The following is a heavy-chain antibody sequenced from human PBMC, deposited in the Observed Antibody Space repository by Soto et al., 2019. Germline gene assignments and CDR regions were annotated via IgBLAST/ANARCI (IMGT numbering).Heavy chain of an antibody. CDR1: GYSISSGYY. J-gene: IGHJ6*02. D-gene: IGHD3-3*01. CDR3: ARVLYYDFWSGSGPMDV. V-gene: IGHV4-38-2*01. Sequence: SETLSLTCAVSGYSISSGYYWGWIRQPPGKGLEWIGSIYHSGSPYYNPSLKSRVTISVDTSKNQFSLKLSSVTAADTAVYYCARVLYYDFWSGSGPMDVWGQGTTVTVSS. CDR2: IYHSGSP.